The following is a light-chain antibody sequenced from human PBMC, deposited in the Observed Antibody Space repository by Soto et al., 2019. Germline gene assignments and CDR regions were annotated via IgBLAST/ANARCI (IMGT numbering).Light chain of an antibody. V-gene: IGLV1-44*01. CDR2: SNN. CDR3: AAWDDSLNGFYV. Sequence: QSVLTQPPSASGTPGQRVAISCSGSSSNIGSNTVNWYQQFPETAPKLLIYSNNQRPSGVPDRFSGSKSGTSASLAISGLQAEDEADDYCAAWDDSLNGFYVFGTGTKVTVL. J-gene: IGLJ1*01. CDR1: SSNIGSNT.